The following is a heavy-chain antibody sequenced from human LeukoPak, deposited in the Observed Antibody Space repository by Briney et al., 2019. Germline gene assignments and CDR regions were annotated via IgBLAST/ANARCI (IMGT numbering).Heavy chain of an antibody. CDR1: GFTFSTYN. CDR2: ITSSSSYI. CDR3: AKDRPSPARNDY. V-gene: IGHV3-21*01. J-gene: IGHJ4*02. Sequence: PGESLRLSCAASGFTFSTYNMNWVRQAPGKGLEWVSSITSSSSYIYYADSVKGRFTISRDNSENTLYLQMNSLRPEDTAVYYCAKDRPSPARNDYWGQGTLVTVSS.